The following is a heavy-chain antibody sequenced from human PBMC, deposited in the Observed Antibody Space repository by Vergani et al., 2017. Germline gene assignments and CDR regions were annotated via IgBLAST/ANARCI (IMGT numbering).Heavy chain of an antibody. J-gene: IGHJ4*02. CDR3: ARHKCSGSYYFRY. CDR1: GGSISSSSYY. CDR2: IYYSGST. V-gene: IGHV4-39*01. Sequence: QLQLQESGPGLVKPSETLSLTCTVSGGSISSSSYYWGWIRQPPGKGLEWIGSIYYSGSTYYNPSLKSRVTISVDTSKNQFSLKLSSVTAADTAVYYCARHKCSGSYYFRYWGQGTLVTVSS. D-gene: IGHD1-26*01.